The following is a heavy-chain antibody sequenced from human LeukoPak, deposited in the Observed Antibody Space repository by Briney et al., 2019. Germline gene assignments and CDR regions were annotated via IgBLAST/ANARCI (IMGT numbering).Heavy chain of an antibody. CDR2: IYYSGST. CDR1: GGSISSYY. Sequence: PSETLSLTCSVSGGSISSYYWSWIRQPPGMGLEWIGYIYYSGSTNYNPSLKSRVTISVDTSKNQFFLKLSSVTAADTAVYYCARSGGGYYYYYGMDVWGQGTTVSVSS. D-gene: IGHD3-16*01. CDR3: ARSGGGYYYYYGMDV. V-gene: IGHV4-59*01. J-gene: IGHJ6*02.